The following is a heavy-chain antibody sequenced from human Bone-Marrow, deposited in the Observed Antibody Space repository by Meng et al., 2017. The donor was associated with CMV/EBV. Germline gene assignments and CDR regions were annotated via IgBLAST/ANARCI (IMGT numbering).Heavy chain of an antibody. J-gene: IGHJ4*02. CDR2: IIPILGIA. CDR1: GGTFSSYT. Sequence: SEKVSCKASGGTFSSYTISWVRQAPGQGLEWMGRIIPILGIANYAQKFQGRVTITADKSTSTAYMELSSLRSEDTAVYYCARGEPAHRYFDYWGQGTLVTVSS. CDR3: ARGEPAHRYFDY. D-gene: IGHD1-14*01. V-gene: IGHV1-69*02.